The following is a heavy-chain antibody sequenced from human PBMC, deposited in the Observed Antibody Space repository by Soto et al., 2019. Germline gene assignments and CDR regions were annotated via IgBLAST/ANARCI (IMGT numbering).Heavy chain of an antibody. CDR3: AKAYYDFWSGSPQTYYYYGMDV. V-gene: IGHV3-30*18. J-gene: IGHJ6*02. D-gene: IGHD3-3*01. Sequence: GGSLRLSCAASGFTFSSYGMHWVRQAPGKGLEWVAVISYDGSNKYYADSVKGRFTISRDNSKNTLYLQMNSLRAEDTAVYYCAKAYYDFWSGSPQTYYYYGMDVWGQGTTVTVSS. CDR2: ISYDGSNK. CDR1: GFTFSSYG.